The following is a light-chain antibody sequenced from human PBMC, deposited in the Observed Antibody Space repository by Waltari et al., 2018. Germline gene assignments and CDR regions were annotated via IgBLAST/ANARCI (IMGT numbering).Light chain of an antibody. CDR3: SSYTSIIPPFL. CDR1: SSDLGGYRF. V-gene: IGLV2-14*01. J-gene: IGLJ1*01. CDR2: DVS. Sequence: QSALTQPAAVSGSPCQSIIISRTRSSSDLGGYRFVTFYQQHPVKAPQRMIYDVSHRPSGFSNRFSGSNSGNTASLTISGLQPEDEADYYCSSYTSIIPPFLFGTGTKVPVL.